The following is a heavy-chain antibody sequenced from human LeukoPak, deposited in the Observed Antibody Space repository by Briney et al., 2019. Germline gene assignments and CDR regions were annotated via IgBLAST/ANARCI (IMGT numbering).Heavy chain of an antibody. CDR1: GYRFTSYW. J-gene: IGHJ3*02. V-gene: IGHV5-51*01. Sequence: GESLKISCKGSGYRFTSYWIGWVRQMPGKGLEWMGIIYPGDSDTRYSPSFQGQVTISADKSSSTAYLQWSSLKASDTAMYYCARASHYYCSGSYYYEGACDIWGQGTINTVSS. CDR2: IYPGDSDT. D-gene: IGHD3-10*01. CDR3: ARASHYYCSGSYYYEGACDI.